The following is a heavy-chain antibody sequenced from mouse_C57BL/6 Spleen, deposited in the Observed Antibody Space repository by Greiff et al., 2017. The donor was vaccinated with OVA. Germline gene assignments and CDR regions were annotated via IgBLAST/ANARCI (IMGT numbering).Heavy chain of an antibody. Sequence: QVQLKQPGAELVKPGASVKMSCKASGYTFTSYWITWVKQRPGQGLEWIGDIYPGSGSTNYNEKFKSKATLTVDTSSSTAYMQLSSLTSEDSAVYYCARSGTTVVYWYFDVWGTGTTVTVSS. V-gene: IGHV1-55*01. CDR1: GYTFTSYW. D-gene: IGHD1-1*01. CDR2: IYPGSGST. CDR3: ARSGTTVVYWYFDV. J-gene: IGHJ1*03.